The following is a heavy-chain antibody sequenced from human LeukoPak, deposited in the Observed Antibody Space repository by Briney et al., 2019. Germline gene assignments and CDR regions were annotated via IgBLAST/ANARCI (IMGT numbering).Heavy chain of an antibody. J-gene: IGHJ5*02. CDR1: GVTFSSNY. CDR3: ARAPPPYCSGGSCYSFS. Sequence: GGSLRLSCAASGVTFSSNYMSWVRQAPGKGLEGGSVIYRGGSTYYSDSVKGRFTISRHNSKNTLYLQMNSLRAEDTAVYYCARAPPPYCSGGSCYSFSWGQGTLVTVSS. V-gene: IGHV3-53*04. D-gene: IGHD2-15*01. CDR2: IYRGGST.